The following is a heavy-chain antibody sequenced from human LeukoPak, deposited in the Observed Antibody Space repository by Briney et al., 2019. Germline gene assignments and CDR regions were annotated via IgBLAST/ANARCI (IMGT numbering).Heavy chain of an antibody. Sequence: ASVKVSCKASGYTFTSYGISWVRQAPGQGLEWMGWISAYNGNTNYAQKLQGRVTMTTDTSTSTAYMELRSLRSEDTAVYYCARRGIAVAGTPPEEWYYYYYMDVWGTGTTVTISS. CDR3: ARRGIAVAGTPPEEWYYYYYMDV. CDR1: GYTFTSYG. J-gene: IGHJ6*03. V-gene: IGHV1-18*01. D-gene: IGHD6-19*01. CDR2: ISAYNGNT.